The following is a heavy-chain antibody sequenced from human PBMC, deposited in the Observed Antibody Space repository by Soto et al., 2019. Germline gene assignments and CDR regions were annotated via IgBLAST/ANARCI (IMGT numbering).Heavy chain of an antibody. D-gene: IGHD2-2*01. J-gene: IGHJ5*02. CDR2: INPNSGGT. Sequence: ASVKVSCKASGYTFTGYYMHWVRQAPGQGLEWMGWINPNSGGTNYAQKFQGWVTMTRDTSISTAYMELSRLRSDDTAVYYCARASVPAAGLSWFDPWGQGTRVTVSS. CDR1: GYTFTGYY. CDR3: ARASVPAAGLSWFDP. V-gene: IGHV1-2*04.